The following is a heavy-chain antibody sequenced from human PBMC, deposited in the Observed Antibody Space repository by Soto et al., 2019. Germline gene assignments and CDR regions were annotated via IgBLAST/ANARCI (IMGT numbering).Heavy chain of an antibody. J-gene: IGHJ4*02. Sequence: GGSLRLSCSASGFTFSCHAMHWVRQAPGKGLEWVAVVSHDGRNTHYADSVKGRFTISRDSSKNTVSLEMTSLRAEDTAVYYCAKGGRQWLVTSDFNYWGQGALVTVS. CDR1: GFTFSCHA. D-gene: IGHD6-19*01. CDR3: AKGGRQWLVTSDFNY. V-gene: IGHV3-30*18. CDR2: VSHDGRNT.